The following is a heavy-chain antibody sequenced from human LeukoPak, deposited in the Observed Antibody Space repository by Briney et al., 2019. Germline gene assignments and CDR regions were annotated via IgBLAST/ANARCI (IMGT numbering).Heavy chain of an antibody. D-gene: IGHD2-15*01. Sequence: PGESLRLSCSASGFTFSNYAMHWVRQAPGKGLEYVSAISSNGGSTYYADSVKGRFIISRDNSKNTLYLQMSSLRAEDTAVYYCVKDKYPVVVAATLDYWGQGTLVTVSS. J-gene: IGHJ4*02. CDR2: ISSNGGST. CDR3: VKDKYPVVVAATLDY. V-gene: IGHV3-64D*09. CDR1: GFTFSNYA.